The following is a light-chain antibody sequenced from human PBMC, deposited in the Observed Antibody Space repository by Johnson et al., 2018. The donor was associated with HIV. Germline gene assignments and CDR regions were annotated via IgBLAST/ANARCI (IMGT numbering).Light chain of an antibody. CDR3: GTWDSSLSPGEFV. J-gene: IGLJ1*01. V-gene: IGLV1-51*01. CDR2: DNN. Sequence: QAVLTQPPSVSAAPGQKVTISCSGSSSNIGNNYVSWYQQVPGTAPKLLIYDNNRRTSGIPDRFSGSKSGTSATLGITGLQTGDEADYYCGTWDSSLSPGEFVFGTGTKVTV. CDR1: SSNIGNNY.